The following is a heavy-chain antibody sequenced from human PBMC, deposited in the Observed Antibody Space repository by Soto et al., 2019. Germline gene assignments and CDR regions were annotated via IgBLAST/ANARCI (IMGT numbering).Heavy chain of an antibody. V-gene: IGHV4-31*03. D-gene: IGHD3-22*01. Sequence: SETLSLTCTVSGGSISSGGYYWTWIRQHPGKGLECIGHIYFTGSTFYNPSLKGRATISIDSSRNQFSLKLTSATAADTAIYYCARNQITYYDNISGSLYYFDCWGQGTLVTVSS. CDR1: GGSISSGGYY. CDR3: ARNQITYYDNISGSLYYFDC. CDR2: IYFTGST. J-gene: IGHJ4*02.